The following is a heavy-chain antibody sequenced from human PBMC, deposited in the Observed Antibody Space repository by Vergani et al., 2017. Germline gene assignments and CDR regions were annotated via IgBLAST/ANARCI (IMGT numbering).Heavy chain of an antibody. CDR2: IHTGGST. J-gene: IGHJ4*02. D-gene: IGHD2-15*01. CDR3: ARSRPYCTSGSCPAI. Sequence: QVQLQESGPGLLKPSQTLSLTCTVSGESIRSGSHYWSWIRQPAGKGPEWIGHIHTGGSTDLNPSFKSRVSKSVDTSKSQFSLKLNSVTVADTAVYYCARSRPYCTSGSCPAIWGQGTLVTVSS. V-gene: IGHV4-61*02. CDR1: GESIRSGSHY.